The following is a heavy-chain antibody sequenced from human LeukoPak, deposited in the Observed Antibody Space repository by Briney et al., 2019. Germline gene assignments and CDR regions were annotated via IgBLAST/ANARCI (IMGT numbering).Heavy chain of an antibody. CDR3: AKDPGRRNLFVP. CDR2: ISGSGGSA. CDR1: GFTFSGYA. V-gene: IGHV3-23*01. Sequence: GGSLRLSCAASGFTFSGYAMSWVRQAPGKGLEWVSAISGSGGSAEYADSVKGRFTISRYNSKNTLYLQINSLRAECTAVYYCAKDPGRRNLFVPWGQRTLVTVSS. J-gene: IGHJ5*02.